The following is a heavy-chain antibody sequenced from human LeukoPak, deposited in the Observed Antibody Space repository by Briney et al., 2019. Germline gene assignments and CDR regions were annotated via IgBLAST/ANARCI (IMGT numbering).Heavy chain of an antibody. CDR1: GGSITSGGYY. CDR2: IYYSGST. Sequence: PSETLSLTCAVSGGSITSGGYYWSWIRQPPGKGLEWIGYIYYSGSTNYNPSLKSRVTISVDTSKNQFSLKLSSVTAADTAVYYCARDVAGYEFDYWGQGTLVTVSS. D-gene: IGHD6-19*01. CDR3: ARDVAGYEFDY. V-gene: IGHV4-61*08. J-gene: IGHJ4*02.